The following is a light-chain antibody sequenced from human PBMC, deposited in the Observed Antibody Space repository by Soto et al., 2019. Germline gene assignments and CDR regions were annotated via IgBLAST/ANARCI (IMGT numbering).Light chain of an antibody. CDR1: QSINTS. V-gene: IGKV1-39*01. Sequence: DIQMTQSPSSLSASVGDRVTITCRASQSINTSLNWYQQQPGKAPKLLLYGASSLQGGVPSRFSGSGSGSDFTLSISSLQPEDFATYYCQQTYSPPSITFGQGTRLDMK. J-gene: IGKJ5*01. CDR3: QQTYSPPSIT. CDR2: GAS.